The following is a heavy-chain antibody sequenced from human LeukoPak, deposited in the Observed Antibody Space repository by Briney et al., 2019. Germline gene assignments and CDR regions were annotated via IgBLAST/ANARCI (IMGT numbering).Heavy chain of an antibody. CDR2: ISSSSSYL. D-gene: IGHD2-2*01. CDR3: ARDCSSTSCYLWFDP. V-gene: IGHV3-21*01. Sequence: PGGSLRLSCAASGFTFSSYSMNWVRQVPGKGLEWVSSISSSSSYLYYADSVKARFTISRDNAKNSLYLQMNSLRAEDTAVYYCARDCSSTSCYLWFDPWGQGTLVTVSS. CDR1: GFTFSSYS. J-gene: IGHJ5*02.